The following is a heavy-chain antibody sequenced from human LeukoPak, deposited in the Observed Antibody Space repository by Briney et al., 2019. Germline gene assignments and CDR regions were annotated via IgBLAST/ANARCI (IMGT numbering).Heavy chain of an antibody. J-gene: IGHJ4*02. CDR1: GRSISSYY. CDR2: NYYSGST. D-gene: IGHD3-22*01. V-gene: IGHV4-59*07. CDR3: ARRRGYYDSSGYFGHFDY. Sequence: ADPPPLTCTVSGRSISSYYWSWIRQPPGKGLEWVGYNYYSGSTNYNPPLKRRVTISVDTSKNQFSLKLSSVTAADTGVYYCARRRGYYDSSGYFGHFDYWGQGTLVTVSS.